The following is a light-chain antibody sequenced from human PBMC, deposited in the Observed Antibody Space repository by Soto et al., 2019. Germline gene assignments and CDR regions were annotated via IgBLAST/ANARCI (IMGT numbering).Light chain of an antibody. Sequence: EIVLTQSPGTLSLSPGERATLSCRASQSVSSSFLAWYKQKPGQAPRLLIYGASNRATGIPDRFSGSGSGTDFTLTISRLEPEDFAVYYCQQYDSSPWTFGQGTKVEIE. J-gene: IGKJ1*01. CDR3: QQYDSSPWT. V-gene: IGKV3-20*01. CDR2: GAS. CDR1: QSVSSSF.